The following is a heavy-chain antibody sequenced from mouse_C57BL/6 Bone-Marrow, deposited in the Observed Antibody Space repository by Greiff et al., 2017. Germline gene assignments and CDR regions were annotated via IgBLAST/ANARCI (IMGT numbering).Heavy chain of an antibody. V-gene: IGHV5-2*01. CDR2: INSDGGST. J-gene: IGHJ4*01. CDR3: ASPTMITTGYAMDY. D-gene: IGHD2-4*01. CDR1: EYEFPSHD. Sequence: DVMLVESGGGLVQPGESLKLSCESNEYEFPSHDMSWVRKTPEKRLELVAAINSDGGSTYYPDTMERRFIISRDNTKKTLYLQMSSLRSEDTALYYCASPTMITTGYAMDYWGQGTSVTVSS.